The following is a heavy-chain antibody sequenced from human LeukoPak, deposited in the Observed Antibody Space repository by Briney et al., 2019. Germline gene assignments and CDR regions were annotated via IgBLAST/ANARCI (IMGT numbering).Heavy chain of an antibody. CDR2: IYSDGST. D-gene: IGHD6-13*01. CDR3: ASLGAAGTDY. Sequence: GGSLRLSRAVSGFTVSSNYMSWVRQAPGKGLEWVSVIYSDGSTYYADSVEGRFTISRDNSKNTLYLQMNSLRAEDTAVYYCASLGAAGTDYWGQGTLVTVSS. CDR1: GFTVSSNY. J-gene: IGHJ4*02. V-gene: IGHV3-53*01.